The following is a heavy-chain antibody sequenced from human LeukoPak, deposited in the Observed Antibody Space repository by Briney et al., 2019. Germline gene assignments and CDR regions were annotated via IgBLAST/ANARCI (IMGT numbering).Heavy chain of an antibody. V-gene: IGHV4-34*01. J-gene: IGHJ5*02. CDR1: GGSXSGYY. CDR3: ARSQARIAADNWFDP. D-gene: IGHD6-13*01. CDR2: INHSGST. Sequence: ETLSLTCXVYGGSXSGYYWSWIRQPPGKGLEWIGEINHSGSTNYNPSLKSRVTISVDTSKNQFSLKLSSVAAADTAVYYCARSQARIAADNWFDPWGQGTLVTVSS.